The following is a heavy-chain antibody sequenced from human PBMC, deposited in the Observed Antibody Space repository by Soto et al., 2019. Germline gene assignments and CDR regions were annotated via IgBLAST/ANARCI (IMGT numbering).Heavy chain of an antibody. D-gene: IGHD3-3*01. CDR1: GFTFSSYA. CDR2: ISGSGGST. J-gene: IGHJ3*02. V-gene: IGHV3-23*01. CDR3: AKAWYYDFWSAPDAFDI. Sequence: PGGSLRLSCAASGFTFSSYAMSWVRQAPGKGLEWVSAISGSGGSTYYADSVKGRFTISRDNSKNTLYLQMNSLRAEDTAVYYCAKAWYYDFWSAPDAFDIWGQGTMVTV.